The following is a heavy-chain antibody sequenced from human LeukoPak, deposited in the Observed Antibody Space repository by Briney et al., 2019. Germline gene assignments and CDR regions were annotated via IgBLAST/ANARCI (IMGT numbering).Heavy chain of an antibody. V-gene: IGHV4-39*01. Sequence: PSETLSLTCTVSGGSISSGGYYWSWIRQPPGKGLEWIGEINHRRSTNYNPSLKSRVTMSVDTSKNQFSLNLSSVTAADTAVYYCARGQFWSGYSIWGQGTLVTVSS. J-gene: IGHJ4*02. CDR3: ARGQFWSGYSI. D-gene: IGHD3-3*02. CDR2: INHRRST. CDR1: GGSISSGGYY.